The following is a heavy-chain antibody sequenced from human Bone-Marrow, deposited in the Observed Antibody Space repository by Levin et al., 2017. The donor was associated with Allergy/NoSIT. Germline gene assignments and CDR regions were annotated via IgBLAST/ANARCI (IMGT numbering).Heavy chain of an antibody. CDR1: GGTFSSYT. Sequence: SVKVSCKASGGTFSSYTISWVRQAPGQGLEWMGRIIPILGIANYAQKFQGRVTITADKSTSTAYMELSSLRSEDTAVYYCAREWSRQLVRWNWFDPWGQGTLVTVSS. V-gene: IGHV1-69*04. CDR3: AREWSRQLVRWNWFDP. J-gene: IGHJ5*02. D-gene: IGHD6-13*01. CDR2: IIPILGIA.